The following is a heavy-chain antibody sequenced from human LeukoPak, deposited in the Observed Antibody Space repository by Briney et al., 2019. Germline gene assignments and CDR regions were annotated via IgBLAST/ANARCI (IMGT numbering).Heavy chain of an antibody. Sequence: ASVKVSCKASGYTFTSYGISWVRQAPGQGLEWMGWISAYNGNTNYAQKLQGRVTMTTDTSTSTAYMELRSLRSDDTAVYYCARDXXDIVVVPXXADYYYXMDVWGKGTTVTVSS. V-gene: IGHV1-18*01. CDR1: GYTFTSYG. D-gene: IGHD2-2*01. J-gene: IGHJ6*03. CDR3: ARDXXDIVVVPXXADYYYXMDV. CDR2: ISAYNGNT.